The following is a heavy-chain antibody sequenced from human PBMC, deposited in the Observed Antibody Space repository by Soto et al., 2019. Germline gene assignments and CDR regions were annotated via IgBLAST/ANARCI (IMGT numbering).Heavy chain of an antibody. Sequence: QVQLQESGPGLVKPSQTLSLTCSVSGGSISRGGYYWCWVRQHPGKGLEWIGYIDYSGSTNYNPALTSRLSMSVDTSKNHFSLQLTSVTAADTAVYYCARRDSGYIHGPPNYYYGLDVWGQGTTVTVSS. CDR3: ARRDSGYIHGPPNYYYGLDV. D-gene: IGHD5-18*01. CDR2: IDYSGST. CDR1: GGSISRGGYY. V-gene: IGHV4-31*03. J-gene: IGHJ6*02.